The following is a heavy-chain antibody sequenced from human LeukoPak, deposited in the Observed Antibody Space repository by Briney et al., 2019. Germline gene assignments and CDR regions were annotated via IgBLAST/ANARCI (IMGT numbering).Heavy chain of an antibody. Sequence: GGSLRLSCAASGFTFSSYAMSWVRQAPGEGLEWVSAISGSGGSTYYADSVKGRFTISRDNSKNTLYLQMNSLRAEDTAVYYCARYAVQLERPGDYWGQGTLVTVSS. V-gene: IGHV3-23*01. CDR3: ARYAVQLERPGDY. CDR2: ISGSGGST. CDR1: GFTFSSYA. D-gene: IGHD1-1*01. J-gene: IGHJ4*02.